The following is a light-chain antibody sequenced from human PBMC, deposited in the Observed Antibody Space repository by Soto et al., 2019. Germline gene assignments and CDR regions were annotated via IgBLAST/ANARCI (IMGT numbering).Light chain of an antibody. CDR2: TGS. J-gene: IGKJ4*01. CDR3: QQANSFPLT. V-gene: IGKV1-12*01. Sequence: DIQMTQSPSSVSASVGDRVSITCRASQGISNWLAWYQQKPGRAPKLLIYTGSSLQSGVPSRFSGTGSGTDFTRTISSLQPEDVATYYCQQANSFPLTFGGETKVEIK. CDR1: QGISNW.